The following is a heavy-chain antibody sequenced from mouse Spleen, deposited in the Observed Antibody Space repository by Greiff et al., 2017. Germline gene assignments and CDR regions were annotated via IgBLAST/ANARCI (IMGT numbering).Heavy chain of an antibody. V-gene: IGHV1-64*01. CDR1: GYTFTSYW. CDR2: IHPNSGST. Sequence: QVQLQQPGAELVKPGASVKLSCKASGYTFTSYWMHWVKQRPGQGLEWIGMIHPNSGSTNYNEKFKSKATLTVDKSSSTAYMQLSSLTSEDSAVYYCARGMDDYSAWFAYWGQGTLVTVSA. CDR3: ARGMDDYSAWFAY. D-gene: IGHD2-4*01. J-gene: IGHJ3*01.